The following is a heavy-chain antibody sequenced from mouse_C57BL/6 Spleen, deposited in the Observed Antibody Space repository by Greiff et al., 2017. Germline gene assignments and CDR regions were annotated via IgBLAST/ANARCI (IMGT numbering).Heavy chain of an antibody. V-gene: IGHV1-69*01. J-gene: IGHJ1*03. Sequence: VQLQQPGAELVMPGASVKLSCKASGYTFTSYWMHWVKQRPGQGLEWIGEIDPSDSYTNYNQKFKGKSTLTVDKSSSTAYMQLSSLTSEDSAVYYCARDYGSSELGFDVWGTGTTVTVSS. CDR2: IDPSDSYT. D-gene: IGHD1-1*01. CDR1: GYTFTSYW. CDR3: ARDYGSSELGFDV.